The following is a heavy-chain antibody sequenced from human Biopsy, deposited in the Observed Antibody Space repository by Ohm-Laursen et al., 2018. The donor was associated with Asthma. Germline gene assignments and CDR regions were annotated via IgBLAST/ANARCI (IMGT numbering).Heavy chain of an antibody. Sequence: DTLSLTCTVSGGSVSSGSYYWSWIRQPPGKGLAWVSYISYSGSTDYNPSLKSRLTISMDTSKNQISLKLSSVTAADTAVYYCARVPTTLRYFDLWGRGTLVTVSS. J-gene: IGHJ2*01. V-gene: IGHV4-61*01. D-gene: IGHD2-15*01. CDR2: ISYSGST. CDR3: ARVPTTLRYFDL. CDR1: GGSVSSGSYY.